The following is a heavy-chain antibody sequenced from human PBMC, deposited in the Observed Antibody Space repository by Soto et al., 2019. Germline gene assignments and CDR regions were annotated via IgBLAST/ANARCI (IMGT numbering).Heavy chain of an antibody. CDR1: GVSIGTGGYY. V-gene: IGHV4-31*03. Sequence: QVQLQASGPGLVKPSQTLSLTCTVSGVSIGTGGYYWSWIRQHPGKGLEWIGYIYYSGNTFYNPALKNRITMSVDTSKNQFSLKLTSVTAADTAVYYCARYEYYGSGRFCPRGQGTLVTVSS. CDR3: ARYEYYGSGRFCP. J-gene: IGHJ5*02. D-gene: IGHD3-10*01. CDR2: IYYSGNT.